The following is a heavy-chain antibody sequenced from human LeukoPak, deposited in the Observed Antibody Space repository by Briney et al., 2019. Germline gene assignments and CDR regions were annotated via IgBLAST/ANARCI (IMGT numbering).Heavy chain of an antibody. J-gene: IGHJ4*02. CDR3: ARGLVRVSTFSGQYYFDY. CDR1: GGSLSGYY. Sequence: PSETLSLTCAVYGGSLSGYYWNWIRQSPGKGLEWIGEINYSGRTNYTPSLKSRVTISVDTSKNQLSLKLNSVTAADTAVYYCARGLVRVSTFSGQYYFDYWGQGTLVTVSS. D-gene: IGHD2/OR15-2a*01. V-gene: IGHV4-34*01. CDR2: INYSGRT.